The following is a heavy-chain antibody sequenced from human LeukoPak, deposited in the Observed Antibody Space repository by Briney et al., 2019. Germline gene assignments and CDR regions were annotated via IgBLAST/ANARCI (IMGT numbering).Heavy chain of an antibody. CDR3: AKGSGSFGRYSFDY. CDR2: IVASGPTT. CDR1: GFTFTSYS. V-gene: IGHV3-23*01. J-gene: IGHJ4*02. D-gene: IGHD1-26*01. Sequence: GGSLRLSCAASGFTFTSYSMNWVRQAPGKGLEWVSGIVASGPTTYYADSVKGRFTISRDNSQNTLYLQMHSLRADDTAVYYCAKGSGSFGRYSFDYWGQGTLLPVSS.